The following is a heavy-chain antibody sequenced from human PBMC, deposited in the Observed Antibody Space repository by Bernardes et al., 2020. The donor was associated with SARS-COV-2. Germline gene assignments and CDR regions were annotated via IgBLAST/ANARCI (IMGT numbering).Heavy chain of an antibody. CDR2: ISSSSNTI. J-gene: IGHJ4*02. V-gene: IGHV3-48*04. D-gene: IGHD1-26*01. CDR1: GFTFSSYS. CDR3: ARGSGNYYFDY. Sequence: GGSLRLSCAASGFTFSSYSMNWVRQAPGKGLEWVSYISSSSNTIYYTDSVKGRFTISRDNARNTLYLEMNSLRAEDTAVYYCARGSGNYYFDYWGQGTLVTVSS.